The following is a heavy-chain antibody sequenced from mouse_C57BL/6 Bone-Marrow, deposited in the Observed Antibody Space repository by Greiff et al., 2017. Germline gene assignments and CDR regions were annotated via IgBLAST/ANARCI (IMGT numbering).Heavy chain of an antibody. CDR2: INSDGGST. V-gene: IGHV5-2*01. Sequence: EVKVVESGGGLVQPGESLKLSCESNEYEFPSHDMSWVRKTPEKRLELVAAINSDGGSTYYPDTMERRFIISRDNTKKTMYLQMSSLRSEDTALYYCASPAHYYVSSLFAYWGQGTLVTVSA. CDR1: EYEFPSHD. D-gene: IGHD1-1*01. CDR3: ASPAHYYVSSLFAY. J-gene: IGHJ3*01.